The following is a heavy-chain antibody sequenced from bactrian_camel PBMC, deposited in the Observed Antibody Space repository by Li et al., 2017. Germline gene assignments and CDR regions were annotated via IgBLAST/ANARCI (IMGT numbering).Heavy chain of an antibody. CDR3: ASGAYCRGLLLQTPPNFS. Sequence: VQLVESGGGSVQAGGSLTLSCVSSADPYSSACMGWFRQAPGKAREGVATIHPGDGSAYYADSVKGRFTISHDYTKNAAYLQMTSLQPDDTAMYYCASGAYCRGLLLQTPPNFSWGHGTQVTVS. CDR2: IHPGDGSA. CDR1: ADPYSSAC. V-gene: IGHV3S31*01. J-gene: IGHJ4*01. D-gene: IGHD2*01.